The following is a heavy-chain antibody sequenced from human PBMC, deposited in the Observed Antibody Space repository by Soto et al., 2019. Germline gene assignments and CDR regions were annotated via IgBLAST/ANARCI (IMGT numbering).Heavy chain of an antibody. J-gene: IGHJ4*02. CDR2: IYASGST. V-gene: IGHV4-4*07. CDR1: GGSISTYY. Sequence: PSQTLSLTCTVSGGSISTYYWTWIRQPAGKGLERIGRIYASGSTNYNPSLKSRVTMSVATSKNQFSLKLSSVTAADTAVYYCERWGIVIITTAPAGDYWRQGT. D-gene: IGHD1-26*01. CDR3: ERWGIVIITTAPAGDY.